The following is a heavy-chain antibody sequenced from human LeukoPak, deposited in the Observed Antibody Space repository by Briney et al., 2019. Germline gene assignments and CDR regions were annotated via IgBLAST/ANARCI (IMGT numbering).Heavy chain of an antibody. V-gene: IGHV3-74*01. CDR3: ARGHFYDTSGYPEYFQH. CDR2: LNSEGCST. Sequence: GGSLTLPCAASGFTFSSYWKHWLPHARGKGLVCVSRLNSEGCSTTYADSVEGRFTIYRDNAKNTLYLQMTSLRAEETAVYYCARGHFYDTSGYPEYFQHWGQGTLVTVSS. J-gene: IGHJ1*01. D-gene: IGHD3-22*01. CDR1: GFTFSSYW.